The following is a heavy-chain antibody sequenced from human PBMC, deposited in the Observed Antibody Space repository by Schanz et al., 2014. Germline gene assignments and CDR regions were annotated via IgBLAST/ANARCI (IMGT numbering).Heavy chain of an antibody. J-gene: IGHJ4*02. CDR3: AEEERNHDSDYVY. V-gene: IGHV3-30*02. CDR2: IRLDGSSK. Sequence: QVQLVQSGGGVVQPGGSLRLSCAASGFTFTSYSMHWVRQAPGRGLEWVAIIRLDGSSKYYADSVRGRFTISRDDSKNTLYLQMNSLRPEDTAVYYCAEEERNHDSDYVYWGQGTLVTVSS. D-gene: IGHD3-22*01. CDR1: GFTFTSYS.